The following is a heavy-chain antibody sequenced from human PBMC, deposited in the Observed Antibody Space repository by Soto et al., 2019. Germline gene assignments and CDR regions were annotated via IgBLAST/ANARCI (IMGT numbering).Heavy chain of an antibody. CDR3: ARLSDSSSSPFDY. J-gene: IGHJ4*02. D-gene: IGHD6-6*01. CDR1: GGSISSGDYY. V-gene: IGHV4-30-4*01. CDR2: IYYSGST. Sequence: PSETLSLTCTVSGGSISSGDYYWSWIRQPPGKGLEWIGYIYYSGSTYYNPSLKSRVTITVDTSKNQFSLKLSSVTAADTAVYYCARLSDSSSSPFDYWGQGTLVT.